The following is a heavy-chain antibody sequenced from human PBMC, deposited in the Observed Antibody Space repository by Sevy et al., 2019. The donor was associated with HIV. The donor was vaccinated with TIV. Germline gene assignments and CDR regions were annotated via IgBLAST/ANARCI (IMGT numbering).Heavy chain of an antibody. CDR3: ARDLREVLRYFDWTLYCYGMDV. D-gene: IGHD3-9*01. CDR2: ISSSGSTI. CDR1: GFTFSDYY. V-gene: IGHV3-11*01. J-gene: IGHJ6*01. Sequence: GGSLRLSCAASGFTFSDYYMSWIRQAPGKGLEWVSYISSSGSTIYYADSVKGRFTISRDNAKNSLYLQMISLRAEDTAVYYCARDLREVLRYFDWTLYCYGMDVWGQGTTVTVSS.